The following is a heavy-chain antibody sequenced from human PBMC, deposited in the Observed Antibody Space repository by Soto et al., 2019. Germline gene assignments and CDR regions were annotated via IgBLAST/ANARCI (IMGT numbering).Heavy chain of an antibody. CDR3: AKTLYSNYNRDS. J-gene: IGHJ5*01. CDR2: ISSDSETK. V-gene: IGHV3-48*01. CDR1: GFTFNYYS. Sequence: GGSLRLSCAASGFTFNYYSMNWVRLAPGKGLEYIAYISSDSETKHYADSVKGRFTISRDNAKNSLFLQMDSLRADDTAVYYCAKTLYSNYNRDSWGQGTLVTVSS. D-gene: IGHD4-4*01.